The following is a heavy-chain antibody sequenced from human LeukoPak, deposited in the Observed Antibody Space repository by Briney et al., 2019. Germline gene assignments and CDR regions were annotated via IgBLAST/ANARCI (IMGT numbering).Heavy chain of an antibody. D-gene: IGHD4-17*01. CDR2: IIPILGIA. CDR3: AGPRDYGDYDY. J-gene: IGHJ4*02. V-gene: IGHV1-69*02. CDR1: GGTFSSYT. Sequence: SVKVSCKASGGTFSSYTISWVRQAPGQGLEWMGRIIPILGIANYAQKFQGRVTITADKSTSTAYIELSSLRSEDTAVYYCAGPRDYGDYDYWGQGTLVTVSS.